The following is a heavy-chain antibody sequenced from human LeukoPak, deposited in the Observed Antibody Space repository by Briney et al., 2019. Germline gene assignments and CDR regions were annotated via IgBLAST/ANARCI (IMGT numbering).Heavy chain of an antibody. CDR3: ARLVVAATRGNWFDP. D-gene: IGHD2-15*01. CDR1: GGSISSYY. J-gene: IGHJ5*02. V-gene: IGHV4-4*07. CDR2: IYTSGST. Sequence: SETLSLTCTVSGGSISSYYWSWIRQPAGKRLEWIGRIYTSGSTNYNPSLKSRVTMSVDTSKNQFSLKLSSVTAADTAVYYCARLVVAATRGNWFDPWGQGTLVTVSS.